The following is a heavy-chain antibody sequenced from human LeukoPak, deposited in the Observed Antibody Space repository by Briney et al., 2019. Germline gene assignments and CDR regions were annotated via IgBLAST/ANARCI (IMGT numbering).Heavy chain of an antibody. J-gene: IGHJ4*02. Sequence: ASVQVSCKASGYTFTSYGISWVRQAPGQGLEWMGWINPNSGGTNYAQKFQGRVTMSRDTSISTAYMELSRLRSDDTAVYYCARGLRGSPAFDYWGQGTLVTVSS. CDR1: GYTFTSYG. D-gene: IGHD2-2*01. CDR3: ARGLRGSPAFDY. V-gene: IGHV1-2*02. CDR2: INPNSGGT.